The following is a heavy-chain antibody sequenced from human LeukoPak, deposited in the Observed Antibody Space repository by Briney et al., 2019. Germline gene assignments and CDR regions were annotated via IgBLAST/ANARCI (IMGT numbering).Heavy chain of an antibody. D-gene: IGHD3-22*01. CDR2: INPNSGGT. J-gene: IGHJ4*02. CDR1: GYTFTGYY. V-gene: IGHV1-2*02. Sequence: ASVNVSCKASGYTFTGYYIHWVRQAPGQGLEWMGWINPNSGGTNYAQKFQGRVTMTRDTSISTAYMELNSLRSDDTAVYYCARHRSTYYYGSSGYPGEYWGQGTLVTVSS. CDR3: ARHRSTYYYGSSGYPGEY.